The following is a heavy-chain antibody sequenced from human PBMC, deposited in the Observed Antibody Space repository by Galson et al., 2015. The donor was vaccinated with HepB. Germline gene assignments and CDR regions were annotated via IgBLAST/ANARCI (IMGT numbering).Heavy chain of an antibody. CDR2: IIPILGIA. V-gene: IGHV1-69*02. J-gene: IGHJ3*02. D-gene: IGHD2/OR15-2a*01. CDR1: GGTFSSYT. CDR3: ARAKISRTYAFDI. Sequence: SVKVSCKASGGTFSSYTISWVRQAPGQGLEWMGRIIPILGIANYAQKFQGRVTITADKSTSTAYMELSSLRSEDTAVYYCARAKISRTYAFDIWGQGTMVTVSS.